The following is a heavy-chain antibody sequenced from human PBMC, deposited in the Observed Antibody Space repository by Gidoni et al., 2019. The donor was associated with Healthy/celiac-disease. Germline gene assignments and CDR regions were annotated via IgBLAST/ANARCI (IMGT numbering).Heavy chain of an antibody. J-gene: IGHJ5*02. V-gene: IGHV3-30-3*01. D-gene: IGHD1-26*01. CDR3: ARVGGSYENWFDP. CDR1: GFTFSSYA. CDR2: ISDDGSNK. Sequence: QVQLVESGGGVVQPGRSLRLSCAASGFTFSSYAMHWVRQAPGTGLEWVAVISDDGSNKYYADSVKGRFTISRDNSKNTLYLQMNSLRAEDTAVYYCARVGGSYENWFDPWGQGTLVTVSS.